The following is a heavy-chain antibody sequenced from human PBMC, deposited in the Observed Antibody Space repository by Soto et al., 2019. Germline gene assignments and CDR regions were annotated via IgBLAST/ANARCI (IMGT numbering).Heavy chain of an antibody. J-gene: IGHJ4*02. CDR2: INGRSDTI. CDR1: GFIFSDHY. D-gene: IGHD3-22*01. Sequence: QVHLVESGGALVKPGGSLRLSCAASGFIFSDHYMSWIRQAPGKGLEWISYINGRSDTIYYSKSVQGRFTISRDNGKNSLYLQIDSLRADDTAVYYCASVSYYDSRGYSRRLTNATFDHWGQGILVTVSS. CDR3: ASVSYYDSRGYSRRLTNATFDH. V-gene: IGHV3-11*01.